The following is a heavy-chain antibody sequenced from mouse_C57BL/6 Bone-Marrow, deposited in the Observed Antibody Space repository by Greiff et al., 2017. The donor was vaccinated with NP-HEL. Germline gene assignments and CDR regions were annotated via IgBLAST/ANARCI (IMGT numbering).Heavy chain of an antibody. CDR2: INPNNGGT. Sequence: VQLQQSGPELVKPGASVKISCKASGYTFTDYYMNWVKQSHGKSLEWIGDINPNNGGTSYNQKFKGKATLTVDKSSSTAYMELRSLTSEDSAVYYCARYGSRRDFDYWGKGTTLTVSS. D-gene: IGHD1-1*01. J-gene: IGHJ2*01. V-gene: IGHV1-26*01. CDR3: ARYGSRRDFDY. CDR1: GYTFTDYY.